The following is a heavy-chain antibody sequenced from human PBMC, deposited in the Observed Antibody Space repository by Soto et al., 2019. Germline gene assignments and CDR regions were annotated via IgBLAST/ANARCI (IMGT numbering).Heavy chain of an antibody. V-gene: IGHV3-23*01. J-gene: IGHJ4*02. CDR2: ISGSAAGS. Sequence: EVQLLESGGGLVQPGGSLRLSCAASGFIFNNYAMNWVRQAPGKGLEWVSVISGSAAGSSYADSVKGRFTISRDNSKNTLYLQMNRLRVEDTAVDYCANRRSWCQGALVTVSS. CDR3: ANRRS. CDR1: GFIFNNYA.